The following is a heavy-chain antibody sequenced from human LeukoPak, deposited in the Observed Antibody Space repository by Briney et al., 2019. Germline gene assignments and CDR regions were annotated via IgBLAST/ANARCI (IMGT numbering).Heavy chain of an antibody. J-gene: IGHJ4*02. Sequence: GGSLRVSCAASGFTFSSYGRHWVRQAPGKGLEWVAVIWYDGSNKYYADSVKGRFTISRDNPKNTLYLQMNSLRAEDTAMYYCARVGYSYLYYFDYWGQGTLVTVSS. CDR2: IWYDGSNK. CDR1: GFTFSSYG. CDR3: ARVGYSYLYYFDY. D-gene: IGHD5-18*01. V-gene: IGHV3-33*01.